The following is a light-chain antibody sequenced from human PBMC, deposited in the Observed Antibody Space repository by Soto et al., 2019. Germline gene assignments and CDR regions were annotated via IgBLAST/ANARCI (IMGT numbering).Light chain of an antibody. CDR1: RSDVGGYQY. V-gene: IGLV2-8*01. CDR2: EVS. J-gene: IGLJ2*01. CDR3: SSYAASNSVV. Sequence: QSVLTQPPSASGSPGQSVTISCTGTRSDVGGYQYVSWYQQHPGKAPKLMIFEVSKRPSGVPDRFSGSKSGNTASLTVSGLQAEDEADYYSSSYAASNSVVFGGGTQLTVL.